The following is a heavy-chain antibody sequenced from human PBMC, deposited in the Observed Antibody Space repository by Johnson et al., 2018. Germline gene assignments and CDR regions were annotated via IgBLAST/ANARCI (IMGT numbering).Heavy chain of an antibody. CDR2: ISGSGDGT. J-gene: IGHJ3*02. CDR1: GFTFSTYA. V-gene: IGHV3-23*01. CDR3: AKEVRYGWGALDI. D-gene: IGHD3-16*02. Sequence: VQLQESGGSLVQXGWSLRVSCAASGFTFSTYAMNWVRQTPGKGLEWVSAISGSGDGTYYADSVKGRFTISRDNSKNTLYLQMNSLTAEDTAVYYCAKEVRYGWGALDIWGHGTMVTVSS.